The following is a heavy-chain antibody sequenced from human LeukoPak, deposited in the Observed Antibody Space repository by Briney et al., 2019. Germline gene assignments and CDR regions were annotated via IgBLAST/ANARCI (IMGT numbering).Heavy chain of an antibody. J-gene: IGHJ4*02. V-gene: IGHV4-30-2*01. D-gene: IGHD3-22*01. CDR1: GGSISSGGYS. CDR2: IYHSGST. Sequence: SETLSLTCAVSGGSISSGGYSWSWIRQPPGKGLGWIGYIYHSGSTYYNPSLKSRVTISVDRSKNQFSLKLSSVTAADTAVYYCARDSYYDSSGLDYWGQGTLVTVSS. CDR3: ARDSYYDSSGLDY.